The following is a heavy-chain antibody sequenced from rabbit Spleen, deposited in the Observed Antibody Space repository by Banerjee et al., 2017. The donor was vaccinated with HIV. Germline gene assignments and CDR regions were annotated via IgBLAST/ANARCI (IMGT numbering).Heavy chain of an antibody. CDR3: ARDSGSSFSSYGMDL. CDR1: GFSFSSSYY. D-gene: IGHD8-1*01. J-gene: IGHJ6*01. CDR2: IDTGSSGFT. Sequence: QSLEESGGDLVKPGASLTLTCTASGFSFSSSYYMRWVRQAPGKGLEWIACIDTGSSGFTYFASWAKGRFTISKTSSTTVTLQMTSLTAADTATYFCARDSGSSFSSYGMDLWGPGTLVTVS. V-gene: IGHV1S40*01.